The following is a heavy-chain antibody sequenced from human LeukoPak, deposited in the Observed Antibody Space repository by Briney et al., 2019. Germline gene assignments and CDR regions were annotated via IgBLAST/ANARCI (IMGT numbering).Heavy chain of an antibody. CDR3: AGQDDSSGGGGFDP. Sequence: GGSLRLSCAASGFTFSSYGMHWVRQAPGKGLEWVAVIWYDGSNKYYADSVKGRFTLSRDNSKNTLYLQMNSLRAEATGVYYCAGQDDSSGGGGFDPWGQGTLVTVSS. CDR1: GFTFSSYG. J-gene: IGHJ5*02. V-gene: IGHV3-33*01. D-gene: IGHD3-22*01. CDR2: IWYDGSNK.